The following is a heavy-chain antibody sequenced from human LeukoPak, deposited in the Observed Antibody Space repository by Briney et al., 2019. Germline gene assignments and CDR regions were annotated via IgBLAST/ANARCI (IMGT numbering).Heavy chain of an antibody. CDR1: GGSISSSHHY. J-gene: IGHJ2*01. V-gene: IGHV4-39*01. CDR2: IYSSGST. Sequence: PSETLSLTCAVSGGSISSSHHYWGWIRQPPGKGLEWIGSIYSSGSTYYNPSLRTRVTISVDTSKNQFSLKLSSVTAADTAVYYCARHYWYFDLWGRGTLVTVSS. CDR3: ARHYWYFDL.